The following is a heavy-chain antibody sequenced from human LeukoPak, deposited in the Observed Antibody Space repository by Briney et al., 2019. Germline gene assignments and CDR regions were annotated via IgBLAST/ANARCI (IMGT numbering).Heavy chain of an antibody. CDR3: ARSQGIGYFDY. D-gene: IGHD2-21*01. CDR2: IYYSGST. J-gene: IGHJ4*02. V-gene: IGHV4-59*01. CDR1: GGPISSYY. Sequence: PSETLSLTCTVAGGPISSYYWSWIRQPPGKGLEWIGYIYYSGSTNYSPSLKSRVTISVDTSKNQFSLKLSSVTAADTAVYYCARSQGIGYFDYWGQGTLVTVSS.